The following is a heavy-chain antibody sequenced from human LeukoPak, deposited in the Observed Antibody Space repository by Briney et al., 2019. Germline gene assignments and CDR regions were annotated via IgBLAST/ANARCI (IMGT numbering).Heavy chain of an antibody. CDR1: GFTFSNYA. V-gene: IGHV3-23*01. CDR2: ISGSGGST. CDR3: ARGGIQVSGIDEFDY. D-gene: IGHD6-19*01. J-gene: IGHJ4*02. Sequence: GGSLRLSCAASGFTFSNYAMSWVRQAPGKGLEWVSAISGSGGSTYYADSVKGRFTISRENAESSLYLQMNSLRAEDTAVYYCARGGIQVSGIDEFDYWGQGTLVTVSS.